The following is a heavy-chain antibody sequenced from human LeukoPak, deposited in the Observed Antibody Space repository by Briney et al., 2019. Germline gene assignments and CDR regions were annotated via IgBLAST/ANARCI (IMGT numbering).Heavy chain of an antibody. D-gene: IGHD3-22*01. Sequence: PGGSLRLSCAASGFTFSNYWMHWVRQAPGKGLVWVSRINSDGSSTSYADSVKGRFTISRDNAKNTLYLQMNSLRAEDTAVYYCARDYDGSGYYESDAFDIWGQGTMVTVSS. CDR3: ARDYDGSGYYESDAFDI. CDR2: INSDGSST. J-gene: IGHJ3*02. CDR1: GFTFSNYW. V-gene: IGHV3-74*01.